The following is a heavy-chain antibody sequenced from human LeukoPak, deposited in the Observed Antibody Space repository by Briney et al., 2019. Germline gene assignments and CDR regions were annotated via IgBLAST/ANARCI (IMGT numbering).Heavy chain of an antibody. Sequence: SSETLSLTCTVSGGSISSYYWSWIRQPPGKGLEWIGYIYYSGSTNYNPSLKSRVTISVDTSKNQFSLKLSSVTAADTAVYYCARVSTRITMIVAWGQGTLVTVSS. D-gene: IGHD3-22*01. CDR3: ARVSTRITMIVA. CDR2: IYYSGST. J-gene: IGHJ5*02. V-gene: IGHV4-59*01. CDR1: GGSISSYY.